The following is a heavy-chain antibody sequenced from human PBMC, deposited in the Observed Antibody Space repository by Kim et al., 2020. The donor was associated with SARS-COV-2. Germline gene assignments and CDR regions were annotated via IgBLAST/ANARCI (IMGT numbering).Heavy chain of an antibody. V-gene: IGHV4-39*01. CDR2: IYYNGGT. D-gene: IGHD2-21*02. CDR1: GGSVSTANYH. Sequence: SETLSLTCTVSGGSVSTANYHWGWVRQTPGNGLQWIGSIYYNGGTYYKSSLTSRVPISVDTSKDQFSLKLSSVTAADTAVFYCTIHRSIGVTASMGPFALWRQGPLVTVYS. CDR3: TIHRSIGVTASMGPFAL. J-gene: IGHJ1*01.